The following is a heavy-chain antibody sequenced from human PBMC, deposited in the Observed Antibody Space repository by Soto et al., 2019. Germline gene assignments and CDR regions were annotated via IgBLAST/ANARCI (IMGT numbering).Heavy chain of an antibody. CDR1: GESISNFY. V-gene: IGHV4-4*07. CDR2: VHVSGGT. CDR3: ARDRYGWYPGFDLDV. J-gene: IGHJ6*02. Sequence: SETLSLTCSVSGESISNFYWSWIRQSAGKGLEWIGHVHVSGGTNYNAPLQSRVTMSVDTSSNLVSLQLTSLTVADTAVYYCARDRYGWYPGFDLDVWGPGTTVTVSS. D-gene: IGHD6-19*01.